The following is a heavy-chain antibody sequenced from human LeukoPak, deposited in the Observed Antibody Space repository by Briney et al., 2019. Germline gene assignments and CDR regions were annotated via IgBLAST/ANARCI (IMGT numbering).Heavy chain of an antibody. V-gene: IGHV3-53*01. CDR1: GFTVSNNY. J-gene: IGHJ4*02. Sequence: GGSLRLSCEVSGFTVSNNYMSWVRQAPGQGLEWVSVMSDAGSTHYADSVKGRFIVSRDNPKTTFYLQMNSVRVEDTAVYYCARDGGRSGCAHWGQGAVATVSS. D-gene: IGHD3-3*01. CDR3: ARDGGRSGCAH. CDR2: MSDAGST.